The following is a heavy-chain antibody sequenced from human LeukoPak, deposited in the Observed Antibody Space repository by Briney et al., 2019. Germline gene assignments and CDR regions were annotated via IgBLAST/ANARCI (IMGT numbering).Heavy chain of an antibody. CDR2: IRGSRGFT. Sequence: PGGSLRLSCAASGFTFSSYAMSWVRQAPGTGLEWVSSIRGSRGFTYYPDSVKGRFTISRDDSQNTLYLQMNSLRAEDTAVYYCAKESGAAWYDNYGMDVWGQGTTVTVSS. V-gene: IGHV3-23*01. CDR1: GFTFSSYA. J-gene: IGHJ6*02. CDR3: AKESGAAWYDNYGMDV. D-gene: IGHD6-13*01.